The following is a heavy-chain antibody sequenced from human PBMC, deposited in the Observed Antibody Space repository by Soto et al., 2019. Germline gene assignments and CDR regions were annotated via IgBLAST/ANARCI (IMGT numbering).Heavy chain of an antibody. D-gene: IGHD6-13*01. Sequence: GGSLRLSCAASGFNFSSYGMHWVRQAPGKGLEWVAVIWYDGSNKYYADSVKGRFTISRDNSKNTLYLQMNSLRAEDTAVYYCAREGGSSWYGGGFDPWGQGTLVTVSS. V-gene: IGHV3-33*01. J-gene: IGHJ5*02. CDR2: IWYDGSNK. CDR1: GFNFSSYG. CDR3: AREGGSSWYGGGFDP.